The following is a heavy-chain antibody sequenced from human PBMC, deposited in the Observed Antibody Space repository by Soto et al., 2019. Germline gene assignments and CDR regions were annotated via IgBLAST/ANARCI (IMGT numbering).Heavy chain of an antibody. CDR1: GFTFSSYA. Sequence: PGGSLRLSCAASGFTFSSYAMSWVRQAPGKGLEWVSAISGSGGSTYYADSVKGRFTISRDNAKNSLYLQMNSLRDEDTAVYYCARDQVSGYYTEATRSRPHYYYYGMDVWGQGTTVTVSS. D-gene: IGHD3-3*01. J-gene: IGHJ6*02. CDR2: ISGSGGST. V-gene: IGHV3-23*01. CDR3: ARDQVSGYYTEATRSRPHYYYYGMDV.